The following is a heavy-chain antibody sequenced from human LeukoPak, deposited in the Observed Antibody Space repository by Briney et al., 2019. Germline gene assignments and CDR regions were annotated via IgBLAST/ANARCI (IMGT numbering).Heavy chain of an antibody. CDR1: GFSLTTNEVA. V-gene: IGHV2-5*02. Sequence: SGPTLVKPTRTLTPTCTFSGFSLTTNEVAVGWIRQPPGKALEWLALIYWDDEKRYRPSLKDRLTITKDTSKNQVVLTMTNMDPVDTGTYYCAHTRWTRGYFAYWGQGTLVTVSS. D-gene: IGHD5-24*01. CDR3: AHTRWTRGYFAY. CDR2: IYWDDEK. J-gene: IGHJ4*02.